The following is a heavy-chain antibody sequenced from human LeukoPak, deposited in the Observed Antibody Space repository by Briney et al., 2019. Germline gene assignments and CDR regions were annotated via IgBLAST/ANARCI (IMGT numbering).Heavy chain of an antibody. V-gene: IGHV1-46*01. CDR3: ARPQRPRTRITMVRGAAPDAFDI. CDR1: GYTFTSYY. D-gene: IGHD3-10*01. Sequence: ASVKVSCKASGYTFTSYYMHWVRQAPGQGLEWMGIINPSGGSTSNAQKFQGRVTMTRDMSTSTVYMELSSLRSEDTAVYYCARPQRPRTRITMVRGAAPDAFDIWGQGTMVTVSS. J-gene: IGHJ3*02. CDR2: INPSGGST.